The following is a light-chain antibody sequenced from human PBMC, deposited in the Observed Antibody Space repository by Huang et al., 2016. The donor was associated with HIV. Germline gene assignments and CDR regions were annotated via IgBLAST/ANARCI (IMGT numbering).Light chain of an antibody. CDR2: SAS. V-gene: IGKV1-27*01. CDR1: QDIGNF. J-gene: IGKJ1*01. Sequence: DIQMTQSPPSLSASQGVRVTLTCRASQDIGNFLAWFQKKPGGAPKILIFSASPLHLGVPSRFTGRGSGTEFTLTITNLQPEDVATYYCQRYDTAPRAFGPGTKVDI. CDR3: QRYDTAPRA.